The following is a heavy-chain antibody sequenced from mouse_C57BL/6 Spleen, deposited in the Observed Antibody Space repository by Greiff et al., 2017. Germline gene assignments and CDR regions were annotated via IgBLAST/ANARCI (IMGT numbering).Heavy chain of an antibody. CDR1: GYTFTDYE. V-gene: IGHV1-15*01. Sequence: VKLKQSGAELVRPGASVTLSCKASGYTFTDYEMHWVKQTPVHGLEWIGAIDPETGGTAYNQKFKGKAILTADKASSTAYMELRSLTSEDSAVYYCTRSPGNYGEDYWGQGTSVTVSS. J-gene: IGHJ4*01. CDR2: IDPETGGT. CDR3: TRSPGNYGEDY. D-gene: IGHD2-1*01.